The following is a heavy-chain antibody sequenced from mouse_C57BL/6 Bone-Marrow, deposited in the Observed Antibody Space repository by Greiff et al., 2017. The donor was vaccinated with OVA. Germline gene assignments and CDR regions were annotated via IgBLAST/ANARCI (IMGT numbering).Heavy chain of an antibody. CDR1: EYEFPSHA. Sequence: EVMLVESGGGLVQPGESLKLSCESNEYEFPSHAMSWVRKTPEKRLELVAAINSDGGSTSYPDPMERRFIISRDNTKKTLYLQMSSLRSEDTALYYCARHSDDYDVGFAYWGQGTLVTVSA. CDR3: ARHSDDYDVGFAY. D-gene: IGHD2-4*01. CDR2: INSDGGST. V-gene: IGHV5-2*01. J-gene: IGHJ3*01.